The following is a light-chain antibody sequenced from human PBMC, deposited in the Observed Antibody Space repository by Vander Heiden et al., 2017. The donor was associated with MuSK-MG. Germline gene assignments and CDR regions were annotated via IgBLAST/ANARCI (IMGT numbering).Light chain of an antibody. V-gene: IGKV1-33*01. CDR3: QQDENLPST. Sequence: DIQMTQSPSSLSAFVGDRVTITCQASQDISNYLNWFQQKRGKAPKLLIYAASNLATGVPSRFSENGSGTEFSFTISSLQPEEFATYYCQQDENLPSTFGGGTKVEIK. CDR1: QDISNY. CDR2: AAS. J-gene: IGKJ4*01.